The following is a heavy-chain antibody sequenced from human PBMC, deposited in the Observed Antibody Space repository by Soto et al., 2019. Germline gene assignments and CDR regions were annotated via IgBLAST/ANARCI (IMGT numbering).Heavy chain of an antibody. Sequence: QVQLQESSPGLAKPSETLSLTCTVSGGSISTYYWSWIRQPPGKGLEWIGYIYYSGSTNYNPSLKSRVTISVDTSKNQFSLKLSSVTAADTAVYYCARGGWRHIDYWGQGTLVTVSS. CDR2: IYYSGST. CDR1: GGSISTYY. CDR3: ARGGWRHIDY. V-gene: IGHV4-59*08. J-gene: IGHJ4*02. D-gene: IGHD3-3*01.